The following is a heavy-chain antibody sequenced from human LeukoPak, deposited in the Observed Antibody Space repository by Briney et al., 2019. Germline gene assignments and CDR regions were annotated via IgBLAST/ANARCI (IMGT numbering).Heavy chain of an antibody. CDR1: GYTFTSYY. D-gene: IGHD4-11*01. CDR2: INPSGGST. J-gene: IGHJ6*02. V-gene: IGHV1-46*01. Sequence: ASVKVSCKASGYTFTSYYMHWVRQAPGQGLEWMGIINPSGGSTSYAQKFHGRVTMTRDTSTSTVYMELSSLRSEDTAVYYCARDLLQLLTVDYYGMDVWGQGTTVTVSS. CDR3: ARDLLQLLTVDYYGMDV.